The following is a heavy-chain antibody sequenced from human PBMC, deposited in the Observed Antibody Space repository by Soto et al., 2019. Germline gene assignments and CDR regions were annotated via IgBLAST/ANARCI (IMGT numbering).Heavy chain of an antibody. J-gene: IGHJ6*02. Sequence: ASVKVSCKASGYTFTSYGISWVRQAPGQGLEWMGWISAYNGNTNYAQKLQGRVTMTTDTSTSTAYMELSSLRSEDTAVYYCARSRRSGYSYYYYGMDVWGQGTTVTVSS. CDR3: ARSRRSGYSYYYYGMDV. V-gene: IGHV1-18*01. CDR2: ISAYNGNT. CDR1: GYTFTSYG. D-gene: IGHD3-3*01.